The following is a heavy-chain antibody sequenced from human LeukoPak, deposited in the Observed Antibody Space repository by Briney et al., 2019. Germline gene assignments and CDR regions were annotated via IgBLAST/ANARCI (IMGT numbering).Heavy chain of an antibody. Sequence: PSETLSLTCTVSGGSISSYYWSWIRQPPGKGLEWIGYIYYSGSTNYNPSLKSRVTISVDSSKNQFSLKLSSVTAADTAVYYCAVDSSSWRYFDYWGQGTLVTVSS. CDR3: AVDSSSWRYFDY. CDR2: IYYSGST. CDR1: GGSISSYY. J-gene: IGHJ4*02. D-gene: IGHD6-13*01. V-gene: IGHV4-59*12.